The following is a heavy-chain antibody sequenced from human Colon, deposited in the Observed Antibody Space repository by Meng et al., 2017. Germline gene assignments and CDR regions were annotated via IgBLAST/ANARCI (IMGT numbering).Heavy chain of an antibody. CDR3: ARVNGDFDEAWFDP. V-gene: IGHV4-61*01. CDR1: GGSVSSGSHY. D-gene: IGHD2-21*02. Sequence: QGQRQESGPGLVRPSETLSLTCNVSGGSVSSGSHYWSWIRQPPGKGLEWIGYVYYTGNTNYNPSLKNRVTISLDTSNNQFSLKLTSMTAADAAIYYCARVNGDFDEAWFDPWGQGTLVTVSS. J-gene: IGHJ5*02. CDR2: VYYTGNT.